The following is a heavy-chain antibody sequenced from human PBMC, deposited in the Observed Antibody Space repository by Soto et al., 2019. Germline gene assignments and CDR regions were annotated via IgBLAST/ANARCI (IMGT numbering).Heavy chain of an antibody. CDR3: ARHSASSWSYYYYMDV. V-gene: IGHV4-39*01. J-gene: IGHJ6*03. D-gene: IGHD3-3*01. CDR1: GGSISSSNYY. Sequence: PSETLSLTCTVSGGSISSSNYYWGLIRQPPGKGLEWIGSIYYSGSTYYNPSLKSRVTISVDTSKNQFSLKLSSVTAADTAVYYCARHSASSWSYYYYMDVWGKGTTVTVS. CDR2: IYYSGST.